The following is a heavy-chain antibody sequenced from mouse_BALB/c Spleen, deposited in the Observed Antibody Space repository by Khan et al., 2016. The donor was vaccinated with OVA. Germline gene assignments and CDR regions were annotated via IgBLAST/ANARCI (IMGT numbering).Heavy chain of an antibody. V-gene: IGHV9-3-1*01. CDR2: INTYTGEP. CDR3: ASARYFSYAFDY. Sequence: QIQLVQSGPELKKPGETVKISCKASGHTFTNFGMNWVKQAPGKGLKWMGWINTYTGEPTYADDFNGRFAFSLEASASTAYLQINNLTNEDTATYFCASARYFSYAFDYWGQGTSVTVSA. D-gene: IGHD1-1*01. CDR1: GHTFTNFG. J-gene: IGHJ4*01.